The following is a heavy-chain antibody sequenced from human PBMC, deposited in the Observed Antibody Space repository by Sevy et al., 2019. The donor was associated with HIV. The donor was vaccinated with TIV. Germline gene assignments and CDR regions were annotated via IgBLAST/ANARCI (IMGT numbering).Heavy chain of an antibody. D-gene: IGHD2-15*01. CDR1: GFTFSSYA. CDR3: AKGYCSGGSCPRDYYYYGMDV. J-gene: IGHJ6*02. CDR2: ISRSGRST. V-gene: IGHV3-23*01. Sequence: GGSLRLSCAASGFTFSSYAMNWVRQAPGKGLEWVSSISRSGRSTYYADSVEGRFTISRDNSENTLYLQMNSLRADDTAVYYCAKGYCSGGSCPRDYYYYGMDVWDQGTTVTVSS.